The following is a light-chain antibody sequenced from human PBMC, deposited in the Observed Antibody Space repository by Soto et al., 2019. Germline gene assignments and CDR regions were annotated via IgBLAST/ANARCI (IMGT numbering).Light chain of an antibody. V-gene: IGKV4-1*01. CDR3: QQNFNTPLT. J-gene: IGKJ4*01. CDR1: RSVLYKSNNKNH. CDR2: WAS. Sequence: DIVMTQSPDSLAVSLGERATMNCKCSRSVLYKSNNKNHLAWYQQKPGQPPQLIIYWASTRESGVPERFSGSGSGTDFTLTISSLEAEDVAFYWCQQNFNTPLTFGGGTKVEIK.